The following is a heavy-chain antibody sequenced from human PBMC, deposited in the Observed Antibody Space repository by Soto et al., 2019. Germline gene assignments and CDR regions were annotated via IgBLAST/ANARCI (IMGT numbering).Heavy chain of an antibody. CDR1: GFTFSNAW. CDR2: VKSKNDGGTT. Sequence: GGSMRLSCAASGFTFSNAWINWVRQAPGKGLEWVGRVKSKNDGGTTDFAAPVKGRFAISRDDSKNMVYLEMNSLQTEDTAIYYCTTDSYITSIIVRSDYWGHGTLVTVSS. V-gene: IGHV3-15*07. D-gene: IGHD3-22*01. J-gene: IGHJ4*01. CDR3: TTDSYITSIIVRSDY.